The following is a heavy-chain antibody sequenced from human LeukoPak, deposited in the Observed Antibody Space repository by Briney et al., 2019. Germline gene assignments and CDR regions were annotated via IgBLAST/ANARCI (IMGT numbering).Heavy chain of an antibody. Sequence: GASVTVSFMSCLYTFIVYFLHWVRPARGQGRAWMGWINANSGGTNYAQKFEGRVTITRDTSISTAYMELSRLRSDDTAVYYCARVMDTATSDAFDSWGQGTMVTVSS. J-gene: IGHJ3*02. D-gene: IGHD5-18*01. V-gene: IGHV1-2*02. CDR3: ARVMDTATSDAFDS. CDR2: INANSGGT. CDR1: LYTFIVYF.